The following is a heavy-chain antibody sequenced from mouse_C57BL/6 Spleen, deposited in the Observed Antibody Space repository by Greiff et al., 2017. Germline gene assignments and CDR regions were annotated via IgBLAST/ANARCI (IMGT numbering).Heavy chain of an antibody. Sequence: VQLQQSGAELVKPGASVKLSCTASGFTITDYYMHWVKQRTGQGLEWIGRIDPEDGYTKYDPKFKGKATITADTSSNTAYLQLSSLTSEDTAVYYCARGNGRAWFAYWGQGTLVTVSA. CDR2: IDPEDGYT. CDR3: ARGNGRAWFAY. J-gene: IGHJ3*01. V-gene: IGHV14-2*01. CDR1: GFTITDYY.